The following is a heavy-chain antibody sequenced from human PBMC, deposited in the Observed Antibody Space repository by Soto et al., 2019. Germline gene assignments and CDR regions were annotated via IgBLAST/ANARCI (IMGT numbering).Heavy chain of an antibody. CDR2: ISSDGSNK. D-gene: IGHD6-19*01. J-gene: IGHJ6*02. Sequence: QVQLVESGGGVVQPGRSLRLSCAASGFTFSSYGMHWVRQAPGKGLEWVAVISSDGSNKYYADSVKGRFTISRDNSKNTLYLQINSLRAEDTAVYYCAKDLTGGGWYDRVGYYYYGMDVWGQGTTVTVSS. CDR3: AKDLTGGGWYDRVGYYYYGMDV. V-gene: IGHV3-30*18. CDR1: GFTFSSYG.